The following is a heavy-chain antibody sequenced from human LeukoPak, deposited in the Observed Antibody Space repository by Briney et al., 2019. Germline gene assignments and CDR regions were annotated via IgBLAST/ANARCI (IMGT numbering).Heavy chain of an antibody. CDR1: GYSISSGYY. CDR3: ARDTGYSSGWYFDY. D-gene: IGHD6-19*01. V-gene: IGHV4-38-2*02. CDR2: IYHSGST. J-gene: IGHJ4*02. Sequence: SETLSLTCTVSGYSISSGYYWGWIRQPPGKGLEWIGSIYHSGSTYYNPSLKSRVTISVDTSKNQFSLKLSSVTAADTAVYYCARDTGYSSGWYFDYWGQGTLVTVSS.